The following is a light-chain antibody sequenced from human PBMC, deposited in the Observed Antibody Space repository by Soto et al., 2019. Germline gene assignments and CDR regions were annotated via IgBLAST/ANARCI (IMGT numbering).Light chain of an antibody. Sequence: EVVLTQSPAALSLSPGERATLSRGASESVGGSNLAWYQQKPGLAPRLLIYDASTRATGIPDRFTGSGSGTDFTLSITRLEPEDFAVYYCQQYDSSPITFGQGTRLEIK. CDR3: QQYDSSPIT. CDR1: ESVGGSN. J-gene: IGKJ5*01. V-gene: IGKV3D-20*01. CDR2: DAS.